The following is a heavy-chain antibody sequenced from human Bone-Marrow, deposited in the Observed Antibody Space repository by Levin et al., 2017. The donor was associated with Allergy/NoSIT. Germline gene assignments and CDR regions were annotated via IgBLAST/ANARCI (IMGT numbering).Heavy chain of an antibody. V-gene: IGHV4-39*07. J-gene: IGHJ4*02. CDR1: GDSITTQTSY. CDR2: IYRSGSS. Sequence: KPSETLSLTCSVSGDSITTQTSYWGWIRQPPGKGLEWLATIYRSGSSYYNPSLKSRLTISVDTSNNQFSLNMTPVTAADTAVYYCARRSITMLRGVVKTTFDYWGQGLLVTVSS. D-gene: IGHD3-10*01. CDR3: ARRSITMLRGVVKTTFDY.